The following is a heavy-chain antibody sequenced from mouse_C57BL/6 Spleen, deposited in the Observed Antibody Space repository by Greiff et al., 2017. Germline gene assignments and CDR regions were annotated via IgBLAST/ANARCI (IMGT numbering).Heavy chain of an antibody. D-gene: IGHD4-1*01. CDR1: GFTFSDAW. Sequence: EVKLEASGGGLVQPGGSMKLSCAASGFTFSDAWMDWVRQSPEKGLEWVAEIRNKANNHATYYAESVKGRFTISRDDSKSSVYLRMKSLRAEGTGIYYCAGDWGERYVDVWGTGTTITVSS. CDR2: IRNKANNHAT. J-gene: IGHJ1*03. CDR3: AGDWGERYVDV. V-gene: IGHV6-6*01.